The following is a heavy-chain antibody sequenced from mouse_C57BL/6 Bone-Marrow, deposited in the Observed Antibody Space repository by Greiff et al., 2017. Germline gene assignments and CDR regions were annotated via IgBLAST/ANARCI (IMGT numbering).Heavy chain of an antibody. CDR3: ARGGYDYVDY. D-gene: IGHD2-3*01. J-gene: IGHJ2*01. CDR2: ISDGGSYT. V-gene: IGHV5-4*03. CDR1: GFTFSSYA. Sequence: EVKLMESGGGLVKPGGSLKLSCAASGFTFSSYAMSWVRQTPEKRLEWVATISDGGSYTYYPDNVKGRFTIARGNAKNNLYLQMSHLKSEDTAMYYCARGGYDYVDYWGQGTTLTVSS.